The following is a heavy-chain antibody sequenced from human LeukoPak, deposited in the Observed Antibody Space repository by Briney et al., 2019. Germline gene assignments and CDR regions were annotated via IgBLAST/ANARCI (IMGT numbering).Heavy chain of an antibody. CDR2: IKQDGSET. D-gene: IGHD3-10*01. V-gene: IGHV3-7*01. CDR1: GFTFSSYW. Sequence: GGSLRLSCAASGFTFSSYWMSWVRQAPGKGLEWVANIKQDGSETYYVDSVKGRFTISRDNAKNSLYLQMNTLRAEDTAVYYCARDSYMVRGVIIAPPFDYWGQGTLVTVSS. J-gene: IGHJ4*02. CDR3: ARDSYMVRGVIIAPPFDY.